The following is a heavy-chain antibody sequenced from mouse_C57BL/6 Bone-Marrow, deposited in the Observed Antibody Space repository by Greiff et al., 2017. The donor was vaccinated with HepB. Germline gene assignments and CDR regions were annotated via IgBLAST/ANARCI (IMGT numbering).Heavy chain of an antibody. J-gene: IGHJ3*01. CDR1: GFTFSSYA. Sequence: EVQLQESGGGLVKPGGSLKLSCAASGFTFSSYAMSWVRQTPEKRLEWVATISDGGSYTYYPDNVKGRFTISRDNAKNNLYLQMSHLKSEDTAMYYCARAGPWFAYWGQGTLVTVSA. CDR3: ARAGPWFAY. V-gene: IGHV5-4*01. CDR2: ISDGGSYT.